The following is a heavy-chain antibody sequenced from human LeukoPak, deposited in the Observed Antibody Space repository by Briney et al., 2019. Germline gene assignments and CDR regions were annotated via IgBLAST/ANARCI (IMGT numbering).Heavy chain of an antibody. Sequence: GGSLRLSCVASGFTFSSNGMSWVRQVPGKGLEWVSAISFRGDITYYADSVKGRFTISRDISRNTLYLQMNSLRAEDTAVYYCAKDRLGAILYFDFWGQGTLVTVSS. V-gene: IGHV3-23*01. CDR2: ISFRGDIT. D-gene: IGHD4/OR15-4a*01. J-gene: IGHJ4*02. CDR3: AKDRLGAILYFDF. CDR1: GFTFSSNG.